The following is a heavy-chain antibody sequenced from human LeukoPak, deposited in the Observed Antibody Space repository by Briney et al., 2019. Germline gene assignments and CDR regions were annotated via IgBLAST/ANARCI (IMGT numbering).Heavy chain of an antibody. J-gene: IGHJ5*02. CDR3: ARAAKLTYRYNWFDP. CDR2: INHSGST. Sequence: SETLSLTCAVYGGSFSGYYWSWIRQPPGKGLEWIGEINHSGSTNYNPSLKSRVTISVDTSKNQFSLKLSSVTAADTAVYYCARAAKLTYRYNWFDPRGQGTLVTVSS. CDR1: GGSFSGYY. V-gene: IGHV4-34*01. D-gene: IGHD1-14*01.